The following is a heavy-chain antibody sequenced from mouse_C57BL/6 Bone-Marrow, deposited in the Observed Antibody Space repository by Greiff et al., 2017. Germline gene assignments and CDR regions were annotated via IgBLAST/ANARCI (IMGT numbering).Heavy chain of an antibody. CDR3: AREAPNWDVGYFDY. CDR2: INPYNGGT. D-gene: IGHD4-1*01. Sequence: VQLQQSGPVLVKPGASVKMSCKASGYTFTDYYMNWVKQSHGKSLEWIGVINPYNGGTSYNQKFKGKATLTVDKSSSTAYMELNSLTSEDSAVYYCAREAPNWDVGYFDYWGQGTTLTVSS. V-gene: IGHV1-19*01. J-gene: IGHJ2*01. CDR1: GYTFTDYY.